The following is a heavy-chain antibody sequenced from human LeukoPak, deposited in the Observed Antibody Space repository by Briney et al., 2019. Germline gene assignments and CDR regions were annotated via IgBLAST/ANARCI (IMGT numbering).Heavy chain of an antibody. D-gene: IGHD6-19*01. CDR1: GGSISTYY. J-gene: IGHJ4*02. V-gene: IGHV4-59*01. CDR2: SYYSGST. CDR3: ARVGSGSFDY. Sequence: SETLSLTCSVSGGSISTYYWSWIRQPPGKGLEWIGYSYYSGSTNSNPSLKSRVTISVDTSKNQFSLKLNSVTAADTAVYYCARVGSGSFDYWGQGTLITVSS.